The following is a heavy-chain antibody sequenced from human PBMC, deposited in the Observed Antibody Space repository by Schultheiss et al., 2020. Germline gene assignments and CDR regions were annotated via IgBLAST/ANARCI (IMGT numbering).Heavy chain of an antibody. CDR3: ATRGVYYYGSGSYDY. D-gene: IGHD3-10*01. V-gene: IGHV4-39*07. CDR2: INHSGST. CDR1: GGSISSSSYY. Sequence: SATLSLTCTVSGGSISSSSYYWGWIRQPPGKGLEWIGEINHSGSTNYNPSLKSRVTMSVDTSKNQFSLKLSSVTAADTAVYYCATRGVYYYGSGSYDYWGQGTLVTVSS. J-gene: IGHJ4*02.